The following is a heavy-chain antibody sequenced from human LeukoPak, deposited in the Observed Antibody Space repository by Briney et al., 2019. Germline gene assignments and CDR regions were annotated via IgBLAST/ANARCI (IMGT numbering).Heavy chain of an antibody. Sequence: PGGSLRLSCAASGFTFSDYYMSWVRQAPGKGLEWVSAISGSGGSTYYADSVKGRFTISRDNSKNTLYLQMNSLRAEDTAVYYCAKFTETGPGADAFDIWGQGTMVTVSS. D-gene: IGHD1-1*01. CDR2: ISGSGGST. CDR3: AKFTETGPGADAFDI. CDR1: GFTFSDYY. V-gene: IGHV3-23*01. J-gene: IGHJ3*02.